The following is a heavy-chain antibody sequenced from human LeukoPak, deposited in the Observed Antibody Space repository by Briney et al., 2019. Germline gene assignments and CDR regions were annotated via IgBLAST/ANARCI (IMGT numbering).Heavy chain of an antibody. Sequence: ASVTVSCTASGYTFINYGITWVRQAPGQGLEWMGWISAYNSAYNGNTHYAQKIQGRITRNKDTSTNTGYMELRSLRSDDTAVYYCAREYGSGSYTGIDYWGQGTLVTVSS. CDR2: ISAYNSAYNGNT. J-gene: IGHJ4*02. CDR3: AREYGSGSYTGIDY. CDR1: GYTFINYG. V-gene: IGHV1-18*01. D-gene: IGHD3-10*01.